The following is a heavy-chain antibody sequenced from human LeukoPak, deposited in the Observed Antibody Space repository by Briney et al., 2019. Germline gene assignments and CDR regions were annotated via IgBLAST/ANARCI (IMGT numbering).Heavy chain of an antibody. J-gene: IGHJ3*02. D-gene: IGHD2-15*01. CDR2: TFYRSKWFN. CDR3: ASGDCSGGICYSDSAFDI. Sequence: SQTLSLTCAISGDSVSRNSTTWSWIRQSPSRGLEWLGRTFYRSKWFNEYTSSVKSRISIKPDTSKNQFSLQLNSVTPEDTAVYYCASGDCSGGICYSDSAFDIWGQGTMVTVSS. CDR1: GDSVSRNSTT. V-gene: IGHV6-1*01.